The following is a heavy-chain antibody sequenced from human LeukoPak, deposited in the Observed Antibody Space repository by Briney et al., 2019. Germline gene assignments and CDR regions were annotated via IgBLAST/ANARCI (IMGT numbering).Heavy chain of an antibody. Sequence: SETLSLTCAVYGGSFSGYYWSWIRQPPGKGLEWIGEINHSGSTNYNPSFKSRVTISVDTSKNQFSLKLSSVTAADTAVYYCARDQQGNFDYWGQGTLVTVSS. CDR3: ARDQQGNFDY. D-gene: IGHD7-27*01. V-gene: IGHV4-34*01. CDR2: INHSGST. J-gene: IGHJ4*02. CDR1: GGSFSGYY.